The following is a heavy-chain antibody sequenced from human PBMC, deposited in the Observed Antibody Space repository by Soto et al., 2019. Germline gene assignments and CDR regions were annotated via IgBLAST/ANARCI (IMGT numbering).Heavy chain of an antibody. Sequence: GGSLRLSCAASGFTFSKYAMSWVRQAPGKGLEWVSDISSSSSTIYFADSVKGRFTISRDNAKNSLYLQMNSLRDEDTAVYYCARGVSVGLLDYYYYYYGMDVWGQGTTVTVSS. CDR1: GFTFSKYA. V-gene: IGHV3-48*02. CDR3: ARGVSVGLLDYYYYYYGMDV. CDR2: ISSSSSTI. J-gene: IGHJ6*02. D-gene: IGHD1-7*01.